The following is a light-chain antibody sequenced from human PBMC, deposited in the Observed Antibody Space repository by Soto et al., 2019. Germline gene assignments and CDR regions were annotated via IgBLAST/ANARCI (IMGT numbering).Light chain of an antibody. CDR3: QQYERFPYT. V-gene: IGKV1-5*03. CDR1: QSISNW. J-gene: IGKJ2*01. CDR2: KAS. Sequence: DIQMTQSPSTLSASVGDTVTITCRASQSISNWLAWYQQKPGQAPKLLIHKASTLESGVPSRFSGSGSGTEFTLTIISLQPDDFATFYCQQYERFPYTFGQGTKLEIK.